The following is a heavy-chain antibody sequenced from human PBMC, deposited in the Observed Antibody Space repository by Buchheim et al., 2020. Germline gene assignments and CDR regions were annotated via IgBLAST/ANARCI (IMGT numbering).Heavy chain of an antibody. CDR2: ITSGSTNT. D-gene: IGHD6-13*01. J-gene: IGHJ4*02. Sequence: QVQLMESGGGLVKPGGSLRLSCAASGFTLSDYYMNWIRQAPGKGLEWVSYITSGSTNTKYADSVKGRFTISRDEAKKTLFLQLNSLRVEDTAVYYCAREVGYSSSRPFDTWGQGTL. CDR3: AREVGYSSSRPFDT. CDR1: GFTLSDYY. V-gene: IGHV3-11*06.